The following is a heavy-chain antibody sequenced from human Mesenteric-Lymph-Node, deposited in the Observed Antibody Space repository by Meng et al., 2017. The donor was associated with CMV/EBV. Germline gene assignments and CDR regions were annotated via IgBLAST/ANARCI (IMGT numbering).Heavy chain of an antibody. CDR1: GGSFSGYY. D-gene: IGHD5-24*01. CDR2: IYYSGST. Sequence: SLTCAVYGGSFSGYYWRGIRQPPGKGLEWIGYIYYSGSTYYNPSLKSRVTISLDTSENQFSLKLSPVTAADTAVYYCASSVDGYFFDCWGQGTLVTVSS. CDR3: ASSVDGYFFDC. J-gene: IGHJ4*02. V-gene: IGHV4-34*09.